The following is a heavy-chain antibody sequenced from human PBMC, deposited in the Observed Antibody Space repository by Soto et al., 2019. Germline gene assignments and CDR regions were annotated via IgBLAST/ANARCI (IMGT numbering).Heavy chain of an antibody. V-gene: IGHV1-69*13. CDR3: ARVSGPLYYYDSPFQH. D-gene: IGHD3-22*01. CDR1: GGTFSSYA. CDR2: IIPIFGTA. Sequence: GASVKVSCKASGGTFSSYASSWVRQAPGQGLEWMGGIIPIFGTANYAQKFQGRVTITADESTSTAYMELSSLRSEDTAVYYCARVSGPLYYYDSPFQHWGQGTLVTVSS. J-gene: IGHJ1*01.